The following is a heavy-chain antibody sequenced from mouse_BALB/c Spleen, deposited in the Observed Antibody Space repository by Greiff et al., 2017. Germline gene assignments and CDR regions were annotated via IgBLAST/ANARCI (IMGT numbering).Heavy chain of an antibody. CDR3: TREREGGNYYGSSYYAMDY. Sequence: EVKLVESGGGLVKPGGSLKLSCAASGFTFSSYTMSWVRQTPEKRLEWVATISSGGSYTYYPDSVKGRFTISRDNAKNTLYLQMSSLKSEDTAMYYCTREREGGNYYGSSYYAMDYWGQGTSVTVSS. CDR1: GFTFSSYT. CDR2: ISSGGSYT. D-gene: IGHD1-1*01. V-gene: IGHV5-6-4*01. J-gene: IGHJ4*01.